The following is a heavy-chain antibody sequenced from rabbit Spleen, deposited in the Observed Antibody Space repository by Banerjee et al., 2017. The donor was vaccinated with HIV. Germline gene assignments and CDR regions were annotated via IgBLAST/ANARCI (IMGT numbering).Heavy chain of an antibody. V-gene: IGHV1S40*01. J-gene: IGHJ4*01. CDR2: IYGGSTGST. Sequence: QSLEESGGALVKPGASLTLPCPASGFPISSSSWICWVRQAPGKGLEWIACIYGGSTGSTYYASWAKGRFTISKTSSTTVTLQMTSLTAADTAAYFCARTYGSGWKFYLWGPGTLVTV. D-gene: IGHD4-1*01. CDR1: GFPISSSSW. CDR3: ARTYGSGWKFYL.